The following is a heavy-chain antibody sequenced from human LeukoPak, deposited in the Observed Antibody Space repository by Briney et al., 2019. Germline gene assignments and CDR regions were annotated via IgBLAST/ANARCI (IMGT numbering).Heavy chain of an antibody. CDR2: INPNSGGT. CDR1: GYTFTGYY. Sequence: GASVKVSCKASGYTFTGYYMHWVRQAPGQGLEWMGRINPNSGGTNYAQKFQGRVTMTRDTSISTAYMELSRLRSDDTAVYYCAREGVYCTNGVCDIPNWFDPRGQGTLVTVSS. D-gene: IGHD2-8*01. CDR3: AREGVYCTNGVCDIPNWFDP. V-gene: IGHV1-2*06. J-gene: IGHJ5*02.